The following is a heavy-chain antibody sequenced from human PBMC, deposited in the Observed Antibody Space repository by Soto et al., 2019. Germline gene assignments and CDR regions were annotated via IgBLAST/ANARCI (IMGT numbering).Heavy chain of an antibody. CDR1: GGTFSSYA. D-gene: IGHD4-17*01. Sequence: SVKVSCKASGGTFSSYAISWVRQAPGQGLEWMGGIIPIFGTANYAQKFQGRVTITADESTSTAYMELSSLRSEDTAVYYCARGRYGGNSEEFYYYGMDVWGQGTTVTVSS. CDR3: ARGRYGGNSEEFYYYGMDV. CDR2: IIPIFGTA. J-gene: IGHJ6*02. V-gene: IGHV1-69*13.